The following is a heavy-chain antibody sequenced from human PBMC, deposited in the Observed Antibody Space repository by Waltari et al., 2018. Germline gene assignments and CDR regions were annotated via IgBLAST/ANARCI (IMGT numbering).Heavy chain of an antibody. CDR2: IYYRGST. Sequence: QLQLQESGPGLVKSSETLSLTCTVSGGSISSSSYYWGWIRQPPGTGLEWIGSIYYRGSTYYNPSLKSRVTISVDTSKNQFSLKLSSVTAADTAVYYCARSYYDILTGYYDGHWFDPWGQGTLVTVSS. CDR1: GGSISSSSYY. V-gene: IGHV4-39*07. CDR3: ARSYYDILTGYYDGHWFDP. D-gene: IGHD3-9*01. J-gene: IGHJ5*02.